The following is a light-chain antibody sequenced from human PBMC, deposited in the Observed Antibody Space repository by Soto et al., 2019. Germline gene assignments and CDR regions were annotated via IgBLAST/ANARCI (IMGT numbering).Light chain of an antibody. Sequence: DIQMTQSPSSLSASAGDRVTITCRPSQSISSSLNWYQQKPGKAPKPLIYDASSLQSGVPSRFRGRGSATDFTLTITSLQPDDFATYYCQQSYSTPPTFGQGTKVEFK. CDR1: QSISSS. CDR2: DAS. V-gene: IGKV1-39*01. J-gene: IGKJ1*01. CDR3: QQSYSTPPT.